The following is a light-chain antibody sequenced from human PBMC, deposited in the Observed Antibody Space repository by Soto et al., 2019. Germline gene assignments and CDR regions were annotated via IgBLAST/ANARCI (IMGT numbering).Light chain of an antibody. CDR1: QGISIH. CDR2: AAS. CDR3: QQLNSYPLT. V-gene: IGKV1-9*01. J-gene: IGKJ4*01. Sequence: DIQLTQSPSFLSSSVGDRVTISCRASQGISIHLAWYQQKPGKAPKLLIYAASTLESGAPLRFSGSGSGTEFTLTISSLQPEDFATYYCQQLNSYPLTFGGGTKVEIK.